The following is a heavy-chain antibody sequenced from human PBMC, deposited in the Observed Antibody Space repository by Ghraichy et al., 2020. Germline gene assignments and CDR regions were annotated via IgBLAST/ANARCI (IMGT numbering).Heavy chain of an antibody. CDR2: IGASSDTT. CDR3: AKYYFDSRDYGAFFDS. Sequence: GGSLRLSCAASGFTLTYYAMSWVRQAPGKGLEWVSSIGASSDTTNYADSVKGRFTISRDNSKNTLDLQMNDLRAEDTAVYYCAKYYFDSRDYGAFFDSWGQGTLVTVSS. D-gene: IGHD3-22*01. V-gene: IGHV3-23*01. J-gene: IGHJ4*02. CDR1: GFTLTYYA.